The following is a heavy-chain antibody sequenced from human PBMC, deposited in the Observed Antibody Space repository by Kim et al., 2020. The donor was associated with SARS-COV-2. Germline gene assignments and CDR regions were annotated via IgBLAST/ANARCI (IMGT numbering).Heavy chain of an antibody. CDR1: GGTFSSYA. Sequence: SVKVSCKASGGTFSSYAISWVRQAPGQGLEWMGGIIPIFGTANYAQKFQGRVTITADESTSTAYMELSSLRSEDTAVYYCASGEYCSSTSCYSIPNAFDIWGQGTMVTVSS. J-gene: IGHJ3*02. V-gene: IGHV1-69*13. D-gene: IGHD2-2*01. CDR2: IIPIFGTA. CDR3: ASGEYCSSTSCYSIPNAFDI.